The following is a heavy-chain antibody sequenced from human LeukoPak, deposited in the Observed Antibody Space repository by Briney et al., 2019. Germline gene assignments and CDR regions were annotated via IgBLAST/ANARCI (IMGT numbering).Heavy chain of an antibody. Sequence: PSETLSLTCAVSGGSVTSSRYYWGWIRQSPGKGLEWIGYIYYSGSTYYNPSLKSRVTISVDTSKNQFSLKLSSVTAADTAVYYCARVQYGSGRGVWFDPWGQGTLVTVSS. CDR1: GGSVTSSRYY. CDR2: IYYSGST. D-gene: IGHD1-26*01. V-gene: IGHV4-30-4*08. CDR3: ARVQYGSGRGVWFDP. J-gene: IGHJ5*02.